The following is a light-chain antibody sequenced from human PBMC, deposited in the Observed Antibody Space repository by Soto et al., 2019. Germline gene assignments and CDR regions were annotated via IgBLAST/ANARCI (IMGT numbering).Light chain of an antibody. J-gene: IGLJ1*01. CDR2: EVS. V-gene: IGLV2-14*01. Sequence: SVLTQPAFVSGSPGQSITIACTGTSSDGGGYNYVSWYQHPPGKAPKLMISEVSNRPSGVSNRFSGSKSGNTASLTISGLQAEDEADYYCSSYTSTSTRVFGTGTKVTVL. CDR3: SSYTSTSTRV. CDR1: SSDGGGYNY.